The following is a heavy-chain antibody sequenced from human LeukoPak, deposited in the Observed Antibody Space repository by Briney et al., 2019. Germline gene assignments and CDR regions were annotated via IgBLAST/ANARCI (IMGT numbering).Heavy chain of an antibody. CDR2: IYYSGST. CDR3: ARRVVGATTWAFDI. CDR1: GGSISSSSYF. J-gene: IGHJ3*02. D-gene: IGHD1-26*01. Sequence: TSETLSLTCTVSGGSISSSSYFWGCIRQPPGKGLEWIGSIYYSGSTYYNPSLKSRVTIPVDTSKNQFSLKLSSVTAADTAVYYCARRVVGATTWAFDIWGQGTMVTVSS. V-gene: IGHV4-39*01.